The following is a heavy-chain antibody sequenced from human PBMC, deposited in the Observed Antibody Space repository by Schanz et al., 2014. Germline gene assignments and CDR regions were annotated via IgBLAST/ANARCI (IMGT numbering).Heavy chain of an antibody. Sequence: QVQLVQSGAEVRKPGSSVRVSCKASGGTFTSYAFSWVRQAPGQGFEWMGRIIPIVDITNYAQKFLGRVTITADKSTSTAYMELKSLRSADTAVYYCATIGVNDYWRFGLDLWGQGTTVTVSS. CDR2: IIPIVDIT. D-gene: IGHD3-16*01. CDR1: GGTFTSYA. CDR3: ATIGVNDYWRFGLDL. J-gene: IGHJ6*02. V-gene: IGHV1-69*04.